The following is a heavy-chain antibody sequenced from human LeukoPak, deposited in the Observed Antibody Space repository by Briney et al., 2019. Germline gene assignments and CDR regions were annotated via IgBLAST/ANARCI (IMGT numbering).Heavy chain of an antibody. CDR3: ARDRRRYCSSTSCYPSDY. V-gene: IGHV3-33*01. D-gene: IGHD2-2*01. CDR2: IWYDGSNK. Sequence: PGRSLRLSCAASGFTFSSYGMHWVRQAPGEGLEWVAVIWYDGSNKYYADSVKGRFTISRDNSKNTLYLQMNSLRAEDTAVYYRARDRRRYCSSTSCYPSDYWGQGTLVTVSS. J-gene: IGHJ4*02. CDR1: GFTFSSYG.